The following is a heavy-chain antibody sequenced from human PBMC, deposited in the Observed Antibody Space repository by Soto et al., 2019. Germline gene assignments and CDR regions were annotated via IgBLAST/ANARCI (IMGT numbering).Heavy chain of an antibody. D-gene: IGHD1-1*01. CDR1: GGSLSDYY. J-gene: IGHJ6*02. CDR3: ARGRDEYKLGNV. CDR2: IHPSGST. V-gene: IGHV4-34*01. Sequence: QVQLQQWGAGLLKPSETLSLTCAVSGGSLSDYYWPWIRQSPGKGLEWIGEIHPSGSTYYNPSLRSRVTISVHTPKNQFSPKLTSLTAADTAIYYCARGRDEYKLGNVWGHGTTVTVSS.